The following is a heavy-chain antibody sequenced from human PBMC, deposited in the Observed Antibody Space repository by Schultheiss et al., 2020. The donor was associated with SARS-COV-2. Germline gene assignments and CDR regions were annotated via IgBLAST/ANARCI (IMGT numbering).Heavy chain of an antibody. Sequence: SQTLSLTCAVYGGSFSGYYWSWIRQPPGKGLEWIGEINHSGSTNYNPSLKSRVIMSLDTSNSQFSLKLSSVTAADTAVYYCARLYSAYDKGDYWGQGTLVTVSS. CDR1: GGSFSGYY. D-gene: IGHD5-12*01. CDR3: ARLYSAYDKGDY. V-gene: IGHV4-34*01. J-gene: IGHJ4*02. CDR2: INHSGST.